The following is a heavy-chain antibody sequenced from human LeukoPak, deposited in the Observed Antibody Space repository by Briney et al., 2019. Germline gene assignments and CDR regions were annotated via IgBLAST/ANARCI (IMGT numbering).Heavy chain of an antibody. CDR2: IKQDGSEK. CDR1: GFTFSSYW. J-gene: IGHJ5*02. CDR3: ARAHYYGPMNYCWFDP. Sequence: PGGSLRLSCAASGFTFSSYWMSWVRQAPGKGLEWVANIKQDGSEKYYVDSVKGRFTISRDNAKNSLYLQMNSLRAEDTAVYYCARAHYYGPMNYCWFDPWGQGTLVTVSS. D-gene: IGHD3-10*01. V-gene: IGHV3-7*01.